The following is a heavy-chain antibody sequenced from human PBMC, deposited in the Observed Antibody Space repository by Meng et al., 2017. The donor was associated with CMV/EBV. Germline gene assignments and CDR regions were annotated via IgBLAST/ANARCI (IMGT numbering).Heavy chain of an antibody. CDR2: IYYSGST. CDR3: ARQGYYYDIGWFDP. Sequence: YMDWVRQPPGKGLEWIGSIYYSGSTYYNPSLKSRVTISVDTSKNQFSLKLSSVTAADTAVYYCARQGYYYDIGWFDPWGQGTLVTVSS. CDR1: Y. J-gene: IGHJ5*02. D-gene: IGHD3-22*01. V-gene: IGHV4-39*01.